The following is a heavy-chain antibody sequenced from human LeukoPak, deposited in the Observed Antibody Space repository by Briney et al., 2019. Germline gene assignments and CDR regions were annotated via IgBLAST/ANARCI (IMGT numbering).Heavy chain of an antibody. D-gene: IGHD2-2*02. CDR3: ARVSRYCSSTSCHTFDY. Sequence: GGSLRLSCAASGSTFSSYEMNWVRQAPGKGLEWVSYISSSGSTIYYADSVKGRFTISRDNAKNSLYLQMNSLRAEDTAVYYCARVSRYCSSTSCHTFDYWGQGTLVTVSS. V-gene: IGHV3-48*03. CDR1: GSTFSSYE. CDR2: ISSSGSTI. J-gene: IGHJ4*02.